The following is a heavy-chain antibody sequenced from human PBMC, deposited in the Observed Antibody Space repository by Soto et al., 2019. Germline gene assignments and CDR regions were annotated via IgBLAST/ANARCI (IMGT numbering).Heavy chain of an antibody. V-gene: IGHV3-74*01. CDR1: GFTLSSNW. CDR3: ARSTDDYGDYEVSLSWYFDL. Sequence: GGSLRLSCAASGFTLSSNWMHWVRQAPGKGLVWVSRINSDGGSTDYADSVKGRFIISRDNAKNTLYLQMNSLRAEDTAVYYCARSTDDYGDYEVSLSWYFDLWGRGTLVTVSS. CDR2: INSDGGST. J-gene: IGHJ2*01. D-gene: IGHD4-17*01.